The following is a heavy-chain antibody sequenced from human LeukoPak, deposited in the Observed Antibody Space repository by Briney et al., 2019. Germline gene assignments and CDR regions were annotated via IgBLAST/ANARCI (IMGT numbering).Heavy chain of an antibody. Sequence: GGSLRLSCAASGLTFSSYAMHWVRQAPGKGLEWVAVISYDGSNKYYADSVKGRFTISRDNSKNTLYLQMNSLRAEDTAVYYCARRTTGIDYWGQGTLVTVSS. D-gene: IGHD4-17*01. J-gene: IGHJ4*02. CDR2: ISYDGSNK. CDR1: GLTFSSYA. V-gene: IGHV3-30*04. CDR3: ARRTTGIDY.